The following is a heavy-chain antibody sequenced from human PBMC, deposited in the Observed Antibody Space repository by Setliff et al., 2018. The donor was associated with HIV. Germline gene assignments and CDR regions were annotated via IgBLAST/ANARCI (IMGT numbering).Heavy chain of an antibody. V-gene: IGHV4-39*02. CDR3: ARSFSGRYFWSGYYTGPDPKGENAFDI. CDR1: GGSISNSNYF. Sequence: SETLSLTCTVSGGSISNSNYFWGWIRQPPGKGLEWIGRIYSSGSTYYQPSLQGRVSMSIDSSKNHFSLSLRYVTAAGTAVYYCARSFSGRYFWSGYYTGPDPKGENAFDIWGQGTMVTVSS. D-gene: IGHD3-3*01. CDR2: IYSSGST. J-gene: IGHJ3*02.